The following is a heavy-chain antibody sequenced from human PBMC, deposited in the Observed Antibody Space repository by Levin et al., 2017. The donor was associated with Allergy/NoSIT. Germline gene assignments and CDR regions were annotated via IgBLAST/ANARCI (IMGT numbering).Heavy chain of an antibody. J-gene: IGHJ2*01. CDR3: ARIRIGSSKWYVDL. CDR1: GFTLSSYW. D-gene: IGHD2/OR15-2a*01. Sequence: LSLTCAASGFTLSSYWLHWVRQAPGKGLVWVSRINGDGSSTNYVDSVKGRFAISRDNAKNTVYLQMNSLRADDTAVYYCARIRIGSSKWYVDLWGRGTLVTVSS. CDR2: INGDGSST. V-gene: IGHV3-74*01.